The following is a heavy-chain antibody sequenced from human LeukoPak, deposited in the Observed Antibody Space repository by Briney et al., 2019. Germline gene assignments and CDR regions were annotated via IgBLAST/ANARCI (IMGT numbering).Heavy chain of an antibody. V-gene: IGHV3-21*01. CDR3: ASFAIHWLVP. J-gene: IGHJ5*02. CDR2: ISSSSSYI. D-gene: IGHD6-19*01. Sequence: GSLRLSCAASGFTFSSYSVNWVRQAPGKGLEWVSSISSSSSYIYYADSVKGRFTISRDNAKNSLYLQMNSLRAEDTAVYYCASFAIHWLVPWGQGTLVTVSS. CDR1: GFTFSSYS.